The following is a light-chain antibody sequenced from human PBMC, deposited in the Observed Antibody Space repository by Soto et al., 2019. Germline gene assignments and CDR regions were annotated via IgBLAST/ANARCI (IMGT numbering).Light chain of an antibody. Sequence: DIQMTQSPSTLSVSVGDRVTSTCRASQTIGSWLAWYQQKPGKAPKLLIYKASTLKSGVPSRFSGSGSGAEFTLTISSLQPDDFATYYCQHYNSYSEAFGQGTKVDIK. V-gene: IGKV1-5*03. J-gene: IGKJ1*01. CDR1: QTIGSW. CDR2: KAS. CDR3: QHYNSYSEA.